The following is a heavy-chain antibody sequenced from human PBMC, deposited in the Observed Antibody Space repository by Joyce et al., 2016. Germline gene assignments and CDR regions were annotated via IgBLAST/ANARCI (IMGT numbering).Heavy chain of an antibody. J-gene: IGHJ6*02. CDR3: AREQLVCNYYYGMDV. CDR2: INQRSGGT. Sequence: QVQLVQSGAEVKKPGASVKVSCQASGYTFTDYYVHWVRQAPGQGLEWMGWINQRSGGTNYTQRFQGRVTMTRDTSTSTADMELSRLRSDDTAVFYCAREQLVCNYYYGMDVWGQGTTVTVPS. V-gene: IGHV1-2*02. CDR1: GYTFTDYY. D-gene: IGHD2-8*01.